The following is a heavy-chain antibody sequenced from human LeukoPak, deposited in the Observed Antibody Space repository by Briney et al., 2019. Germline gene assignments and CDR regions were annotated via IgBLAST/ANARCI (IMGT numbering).Heavy chain of an antibody. CDR2: ISSNGGST. CDR1: RFTFSSYA. CDR3: ARGRDYYDSSGYYSYGMDV. D-gene: IGHD3-22*01. V-gene: IGHV3-64D*06. Sequence: GGSLRLSCSASRFTFSSYAMHWVRQAPGKGLEYVSAISSNGGSTYYADSVKGRFTISRDNSKNTLYLQMSSLRAEDTAVYYCARGRDYYDSSGYYSYGMDVWGQGTTVTVSS. J-gene: IGHJ6*02.